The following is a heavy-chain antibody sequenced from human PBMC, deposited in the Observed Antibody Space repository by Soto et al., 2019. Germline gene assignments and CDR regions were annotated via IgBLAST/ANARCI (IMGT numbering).Heavy chain of an antibody. CDR1: GGTFSSYA. Sequence: QVQLVQSGAEVKTPGSSGNVSCKASGGTFSSYAIIGVRQAPGQGLEWMGGIIRIFGTANYAQKFQGIFTINADNSTSTAYIELSSLRAEDTAVYYCAGGYGDYYCMDVGGQGTTVTFS. J-gene: IGHJ6*02. V-gene: IGHV1-69*06. D-gene: IGHD5-18*01. CDR2: IIRIFGTA. CDR3: AGGYGDYYCMDV.